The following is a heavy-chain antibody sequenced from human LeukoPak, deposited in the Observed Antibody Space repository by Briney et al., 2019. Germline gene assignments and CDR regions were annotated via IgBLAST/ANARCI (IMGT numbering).Heavy chain of an antibody. V-gene: IGHV3-23*01. J-gene: IGHJ3*02. D-gene: IGHD3/OR15-3a*01. Sequence: GGSLRLSCAASGFAFSSYAMSWVRQAPGKGLEWVSAISGSGGSTYYADSVKGRFTISRDNSKNTLYLQMNGLRVEDTAVYYCVREGPRGLAFDIWGQGTMVTVSS. CDR1: GFAFSSYA. CDR2: ISGSGGST. CDR3: VREGPRGLAFDI.